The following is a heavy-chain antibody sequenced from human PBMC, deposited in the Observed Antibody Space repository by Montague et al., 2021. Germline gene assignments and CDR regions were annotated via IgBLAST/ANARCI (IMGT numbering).Heavy chain of an antibody. CDR2: INDRGGET. Sequence: SLRLSCAASGFSFSSYAMSWVRQAPGRGLEWVSIINDRGGETHHAGSVKGRFTLSRNNSMSTLYLQMNTLRVEDTAVYYCARRARSLYYFDDWGQGTLVTVSS. CDR1: GFSFSSYA. V-gene: IGHV3-23*01. CDR3: ARRARSLYYFDD. J-gene: IGHJ4*02.